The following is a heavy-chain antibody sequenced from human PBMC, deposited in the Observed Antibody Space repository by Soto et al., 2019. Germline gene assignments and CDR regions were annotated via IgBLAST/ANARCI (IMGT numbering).Heavy chain of an antibody. CDR2: INDSGNI. CDR1: GGSFSGYQ. CDR3: ARGLILWFGELSRRGGYYYYMDV. Sequence: QVQLQQWGAGLLKPSETLSLTCAVYGGSFSGYQWSWIRQTPGKGLEWIGEINDSGNINYNPSLKRRVSIFVDTGKKQISLKLSSVTAADTAVYYCARGLILWFGELSRRGGYYYYMDVWGKGTTVTVSS. J-gene: IGHJ6*03. D-gene: IGHD3-10*01. V-gene: IGHV4-34*01.